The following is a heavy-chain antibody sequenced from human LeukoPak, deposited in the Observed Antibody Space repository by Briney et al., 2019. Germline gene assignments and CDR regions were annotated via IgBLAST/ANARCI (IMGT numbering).Heavy chain of an antibody. V-gene: IGHV3-53*01. CDR1: GFTVSSNY. D-gene: IGHD1-26*01. CDR3: ARDVAGATRDY. J-gene: IGHJ4*02. Sequence: GGSLRLSCAASGFTVSSNYRSWVRQAPGKGLEWVSVIYSGGSTYYADSVKGRFTISRDNSKNTLYLQMNSLRAEDTAVYYCARDVAGATRDYWGQGTLVTVSS. CDR2: IYSGGST.